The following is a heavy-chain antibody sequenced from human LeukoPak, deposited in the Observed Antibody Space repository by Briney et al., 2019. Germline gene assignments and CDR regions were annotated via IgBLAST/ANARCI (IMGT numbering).Heavy chain of an antibody. D-gene: IGHD3-9*01. V-gene: IGHV3-21*01. J-gene: IGHJ4*02. CDR2: ISSSSSYI. Sequence: GGSLRLSCAASGFTFSSYSMNWVRQAPGKGLEWVSSISSSSSYIYYADSVKGRFTISRDNAKNSLYLQMNSLRAEDTAVYYCARDYDILTGYYTLGFDYWGQGTLVTVSS. CDR1: GFTFSSYS. CDR3: ARDYDILTGYYTLGFDY.